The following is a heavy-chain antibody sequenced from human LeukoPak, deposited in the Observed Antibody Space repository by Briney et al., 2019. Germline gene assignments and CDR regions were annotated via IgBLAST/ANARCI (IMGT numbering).Heavy chain of an antibody. CDR2: IYYSGST. D-gene: IGHD3-22*01. Sequence: SSETLSLTCTVSGGSISSYYWSWIRQPPGKGLEWIAYIYYSGSTNYNPSLKSRVTISVDTSKNQFSLKLSSVTAADTAVYYCASNSGYQSGSGYWGQGTLVTVSS. CDR3: ASNSGYQSGSGY. CDR1: GGSISSYY. J-gene: IGHJ4*02. V-gene: IGHV4-59*12.